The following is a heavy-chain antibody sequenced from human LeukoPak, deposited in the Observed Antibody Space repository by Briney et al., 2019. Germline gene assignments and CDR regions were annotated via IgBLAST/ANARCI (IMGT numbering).Heavy chain of an antibody. CDR1: GGSISSSSYY. D-gene: IGHD2-15*01. V-gene: IGHV4-39*07. Sequence: LETLSLTCTVSGGSISSSSYYWGWIRQPPGKGLEWIRSIYYSGSTYYNPSLKSRVTISVDTSKNQFSLKLSSVTAADTAVYYCARGPYCSGGSCYSTHAFDIWGQGTMVTVSS. CDR2: IYYSGST. CDR3: ARGPYCSGGSCYSTHAFDI. J-gene: IGHJ3*02.